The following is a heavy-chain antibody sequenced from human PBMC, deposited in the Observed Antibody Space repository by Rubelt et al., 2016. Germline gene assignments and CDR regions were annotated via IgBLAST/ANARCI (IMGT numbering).Heavy chain of an antibody. CDR1: GFTFSSYS. D-gene: IGHD3-22*01. Sequence: EVQLVESGGGLVKPGGSLRLSCAASGFTFSSYSMNWVRQATGKGLEWVSSISSSSTYIYYADSVKCRFTISRDNSKNTLYLQMNSLRAEDTGVYYCAKDLLPTVVGGMGYYGMDVWGQGTTVTVSS. CDR3: AKDLLPTVVGGMGYYGMDV. V-gene: IGHV3-21*04. J-gene: IGHJ6*02. CDR2: ISSSSTYI.